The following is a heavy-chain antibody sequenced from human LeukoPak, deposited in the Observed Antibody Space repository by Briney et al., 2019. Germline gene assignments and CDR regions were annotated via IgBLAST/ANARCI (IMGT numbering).Heavy chain of an antibody. Sequence: GGALRLSCAASGFTLSSYNMTWVRQAPGSGLEWVSSIRPSGYNTYYGDSVKGRFTISRDNSKNTVYLQMNNMRVDDTAIYYCARVAGWHWFDRWGQGTLVTVSS. V-gene: IGHV3-23*01. CDR2: IRPSGYNT. J-gene: IGHJ5*02. D-gene: IGHD6-19*01. CDR3: ARVAGWHWFDR. CDR1: GFTLSSYN.